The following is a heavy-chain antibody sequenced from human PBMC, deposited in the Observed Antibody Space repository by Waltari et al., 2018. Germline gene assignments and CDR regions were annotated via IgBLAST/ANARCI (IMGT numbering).Heavy chain of an antibody. D-gene: IGHD6-13*01. CDR2: MNPNSGNT. CDR3: ARRAAAGPTVDY. Sequence: QVQLVQSGAEVKKPGASVKVSCKASGYTFTSYDINWVRQATGQGLEWMGWMNPNSGNTGYAHKFQGRVTMTRNTSISTAYMELSSLRSEDTAVDYCARRAAAGPTVDYWGQGTLVTVSS. J-gene: IGHJ4*02. V-gene: IGHV1-8*01. CDR1: GYTFTSYD.